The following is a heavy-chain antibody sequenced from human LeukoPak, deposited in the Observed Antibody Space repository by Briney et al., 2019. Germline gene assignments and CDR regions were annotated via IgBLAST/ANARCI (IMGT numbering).Heavy chain of an antibody. CDR2: IYTSGST. J-gene: IGHJ6*03. D-gene: IGHD5-18*01. CDR3: ARRGMNTAMVLNYYYYMDV. Sequence: SETLSLTCTVSGGSISSGSYYWSWIRQPAGKGLEWIGRIYTSGSTNYNPSLKSRVTISVDTSKNQFSLKLSSVTAADTAVYYCARRGMNTAMVLNYYYYMDVWGKGTTVTISS. V-gene: IGHV4-61*02. CDR1: GGSISSGSYY.